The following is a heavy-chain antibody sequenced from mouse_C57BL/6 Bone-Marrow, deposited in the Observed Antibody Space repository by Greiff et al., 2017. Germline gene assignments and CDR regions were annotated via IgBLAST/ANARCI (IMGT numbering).Heavy chain of an antibody. CDR2: INPGSGGT. J-gene: IGHJ3*01. CDR1: GYAFTNYL. V-gene: IGHV1-54*01. Sequence: VKLMESGAELVRPGTSVKVSCKASGYAFTNYLIEWVKQRPGQGLEWIGVINPGSGGTNYNEKFKGKATLTADKSSSTAYMQLSSLTSEDSAVYFCARGRFAYWGQGTLVTVSA. CDR3: ARGRFAY.